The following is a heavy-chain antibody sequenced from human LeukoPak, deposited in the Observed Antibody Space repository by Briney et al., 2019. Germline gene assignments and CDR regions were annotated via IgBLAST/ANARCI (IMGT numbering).Heavy chain of an antibody. D-gene: IGHD3-10*01. CDR1: GYTFTDSY. V-gene: IGHV1-2*02. CDR2: ISPNNGDT. Sequence: ASVKVSCKPSGYTFTDSYIHWVRQAPGVGLQWMGWISPNNGDTKYAEDFQDRVTMTRDTSINTAYMELTGLTPDDTAVYYRVRSPIGASAYWGRGTLVTVSS. CDR3: VRSPIGASAY. J-gene: IGHJ4*02.